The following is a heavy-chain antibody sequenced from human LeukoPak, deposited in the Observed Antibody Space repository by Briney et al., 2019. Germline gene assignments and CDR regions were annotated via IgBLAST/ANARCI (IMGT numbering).Heavy chain of an antibody. CDR3: ARDPGSGWWGGFDL. Sequence: PGGSLRLSCAASGFNFDLYWMTWVRQAPGKGLEWVANIKQDGSEKVYLNSMKGRFTISRDNSRDSLYLQMNSLRPEDTAVYYCARDPGSGWWGGFDLWGQGTLVTVSS. V-gene: IGHV3-7*04. D-gene: IGHD6-19*01. CDR2: IKQDGSEK. CDR1: GFNFDLYW. J-gene: IGHJ5*02.